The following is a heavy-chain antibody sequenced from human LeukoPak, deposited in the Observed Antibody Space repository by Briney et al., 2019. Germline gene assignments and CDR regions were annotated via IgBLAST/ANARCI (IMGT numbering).Heavy chain of an antibody. V-gene: IGHV4-59*08. CDR1: GGSISSYY. CDR2: IYYNGRT. J-gene: IGHJ3*01. Sequence: SETLSLTCTVSGGSISSYYWSWIRQPPGKGLEGIGYIYYNGRTTYNPSLSSRVTISVDLYKNQFSLKLSSVSDADTAIYYCARHGGTVAVNDAFDVWGQGTVVTVSS. CDR3: ARHGGTVAVNDAFDV. D-gene: IGHD2-15*01.